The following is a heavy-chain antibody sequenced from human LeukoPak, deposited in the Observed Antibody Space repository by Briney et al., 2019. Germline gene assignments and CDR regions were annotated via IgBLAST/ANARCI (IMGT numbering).Heavy chain of an antibody. Sequence: ASVKVSCKASGGTFSSYAISWVRQAPGQGLEWMGGIIPIFGTANYAQKFQGRVTMTRDTSISTAYMELSRLRSDDTAVYYCARVGVEGASCYDYWGQGTLVTVSS. D-gene: IGHD2-2*01. J-gene: IGHJ4*02. CDR2: IIPIFGTA. V-gene: IGHV1-69*05. CDR3: ARVGVEGASCYDY. CDR1: GGTFSSYA.